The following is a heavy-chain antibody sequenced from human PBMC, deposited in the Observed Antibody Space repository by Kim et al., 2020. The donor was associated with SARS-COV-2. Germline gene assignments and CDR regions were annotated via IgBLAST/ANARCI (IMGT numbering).Heavy chain of an antibody. Sequence: SVKVSCKASGGTFSSYAISWVRQAPGQGLEWMGGIIPIFGTANYAQKFQGRVTITADESTSTAYMELSSLRSEDTAVYYCARDGEKGYGDYLEHFDYWGQGTLVTVSS. CDR1: GGTFSSYA. CDR2: IIPIFGTA. D-gene: IGHD4-17*01. V-gene: IGHV1-69*13. J-gene: IGHJ4*02. CDR3: ARDGEKGYGDYLEHFDY.